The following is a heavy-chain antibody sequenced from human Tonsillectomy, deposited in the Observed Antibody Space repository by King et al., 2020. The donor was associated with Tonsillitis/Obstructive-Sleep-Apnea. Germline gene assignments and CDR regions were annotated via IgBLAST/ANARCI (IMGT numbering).Heavy chain of an antibody. CDR3: ARPTEDHYYDLRDFYPYCFDP. J-gene: IGHJ5*02. V-gene: IGHV3-30*04. D-gene: IGHD3-16*01. Sequence: VQLVESGGAVVQPGRSLRVSCAASGFTFSTYAMHWVRQAPGKGLEWVAVISYDGSNKYYADSVKGRFTISRDNSKNTLYLRMNSLRAEDTAMYYCARPTEDHYYDLRDFYPYCFDPWGQGTLVSVSS. CDR1: GFTFSTYA. CDR2: ISYDGSNK.